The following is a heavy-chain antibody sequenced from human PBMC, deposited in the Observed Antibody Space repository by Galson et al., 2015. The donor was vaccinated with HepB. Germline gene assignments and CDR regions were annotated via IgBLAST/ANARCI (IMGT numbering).Heavy chain of an antibody. CDR1: GFTFSSHA. J-gene: IGHJ4*02. Sequence: SLRLSCAASGFTFSSHAMSWVRQAPGKGLEWVSGISGSGGSTHCADSVKGRFTISRDNSKNLLDLQMNSLRAEDTAVYYCARGDGSIWYSYWGQGTLVTVSS. D-gene: IGHD6-13*01. V-gene: IGHV3-23*01. CDR3: ARGDGSIWYSY. CDR2: ISGSGGST.